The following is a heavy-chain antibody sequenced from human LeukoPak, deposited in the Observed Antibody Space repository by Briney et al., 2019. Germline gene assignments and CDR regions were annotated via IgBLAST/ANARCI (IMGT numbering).Heavy chain of an antibody. J-gene: IGHJ4*02. CDR1: GFTFSSYT. V-gene: IGHV3-23*01. Sequence: GGSLRLSCAASGFTFSSYTMSWVRQAPGKGLEWVSTITTSDGNTYYADSVKGRFTVSRDNSKSTLFLQMNSLRAGDTAVYYCAKDGGLWVSAHWGDSWGRGTLVTVSS. CDR3: AKDGGLWVSAHWGDS. CDR2: ITTSDGNT. D-gene: IGHD7-27*01.